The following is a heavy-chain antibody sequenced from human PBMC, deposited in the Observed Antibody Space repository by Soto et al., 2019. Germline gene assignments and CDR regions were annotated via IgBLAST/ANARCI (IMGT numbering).Heavy chain of an antibody. D-gene: IGHD3-16*01. J-gene: IGHJ5*01. CDR2: ISGYNGRT. Sequence: QVPLVQSGAEVKKPGASVKVSFKASGYTFSTDGISWVRQAPGQGLEWMGWISGYNGRTKNAQKFQGRVTMTTDTSTSTAYMELRSLTSDDTAVYYCAKDGGQTVVDSWGQGTLVTVSS. CDR1: GYTFSTDG. CDR3: AKDGGQTVVDS. V-gene: IGHV1-18*01.